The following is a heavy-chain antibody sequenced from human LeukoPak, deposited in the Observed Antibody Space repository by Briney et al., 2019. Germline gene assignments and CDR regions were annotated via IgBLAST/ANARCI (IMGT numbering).Heavy chain of an antibody. CDR2: MFYTGTT. D-gene: IGHD3-22*01. CDR1: GDPITSSSYY. CDR3: ARKGFSSYFFPTSQYNWFDP. J-gene: IGHJ5*02. V-gene: IGHV4-39*01. Sequence: SETLSLTCTVSGDPITSSSYYWAWIRQPPGKGLEWIGSMFYTGTTYYNPALKSRVTISIDTSKNQFSLKLSSVAAADTAVYYCARKGFSSYFFPTSQYNWFDPWGNGTLVTVSS.